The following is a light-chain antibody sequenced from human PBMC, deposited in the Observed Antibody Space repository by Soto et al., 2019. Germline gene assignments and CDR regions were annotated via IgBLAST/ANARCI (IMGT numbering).Light chain of an antibody. Sequence: QAVVTQEPSLTVSPGGTVTLTCGSSTGAVTSNHHPYWFQQKAGQAPRTLIYDTSNKHSWTPARFSGSLLGDKAALTLSGSQPEDEDQYYCLLSYHAARVFSGGTKLTV. V-gene: IGLV7-46*01. CDR2: DTS. CDR3: LLSYHAARV. J-gene: IGLJ3*02. CDR1: TGAVTSNHH.